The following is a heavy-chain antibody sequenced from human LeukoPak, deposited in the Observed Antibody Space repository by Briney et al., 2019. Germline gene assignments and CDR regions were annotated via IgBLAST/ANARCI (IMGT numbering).Heavy chain of an antibody. Sequence: GESLKISCKGSGYSFTNFWIGWVRQLPGRGLEWMGLIYPGDSDTTYSPSFQGQVTISADKSISTAYLQWSSLKASDTAMYYCARRSRVTRYSGTYYYFDFWGQGTLVTVSS. CDR3: ARRSRVTRYSGTYYYFDF. CDR1: GYSFTNFW. V-gene: IGHV5-51*01. D-gene: IGHD1-26*01. J-gene: IGHJ4*02. CDR2: IYPGDSDT.